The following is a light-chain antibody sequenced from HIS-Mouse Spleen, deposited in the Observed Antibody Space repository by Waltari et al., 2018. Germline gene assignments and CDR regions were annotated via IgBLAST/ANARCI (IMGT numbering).Light chain of an antibody. Sequence: QSALTQPPSASGSPGQSVPISCTGTSSDVGGDNYVSRYQQHPGKAPKLMIYEVSKRPSGVPDRFSGSKSGNTASLTVSGLQAEDEADYYCSSYAGSNNVVFGGGTKLTVL. J-gene: IGLJ2*01. V-gene: IGLV2-8*01. CDR3: SSYAGSNNVV. CDR1: SSDVGGDNY. CDR2: EVS.